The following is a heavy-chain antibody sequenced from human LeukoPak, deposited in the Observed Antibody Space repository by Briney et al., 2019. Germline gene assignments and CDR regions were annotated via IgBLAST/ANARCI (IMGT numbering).Heavy chain of an antibody. CDR2: INPSGGST. CDR3: ARDLDSSREDV. D-gene: IGHD3-22*01. CDR1: GGTFTSHY. Sequence: ASVEVSCKASGGTFTSHYMHWVRQAPGQGLEWMGIINPSGGSTSYAQKFQGRVTMTRDTSTSTAYMELSSLRSEDTAVYYCARDLDSSREDVWGQGTTVTVSS. J-gene: IGHJ6*02. V-gene: IGHV1-46*01.